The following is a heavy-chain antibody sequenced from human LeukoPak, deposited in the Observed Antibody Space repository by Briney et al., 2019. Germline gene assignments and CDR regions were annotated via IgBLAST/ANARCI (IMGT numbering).Heavy chain of an antibody. D-gene: IGHD1-26*01. CDR2: IYYSGST. CDR1: GGSISSSSYY. CDR3: ARGTRIVGATIGSGSYFDY. V-gene: IGHV4-61*01. J-gene: IGHJ4*02. Sequence: SETLSLTCTVSGGSISSSSYYWSWIRQPPGKGLEWIGYIYYSGSTNYNPSLKSRVTISVDTSKNQFSLKLSSVTAADTAVYYCARGTRIVGATIGSGSYFDYWGQGTLVTVSS.